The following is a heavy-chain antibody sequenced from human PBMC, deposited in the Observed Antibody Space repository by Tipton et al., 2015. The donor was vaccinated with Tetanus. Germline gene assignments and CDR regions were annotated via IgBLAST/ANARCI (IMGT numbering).Heavy chain of an antibody. V-gene: IGHV1-69*06. Sequence: QVQLVQSGAEVKKPGSSVKVSCKTSGGSFSTYITSWVRQAPGQGLEWMGGIIPIFGTITYAQKFQGRVTITADRSTNTAYMELNSLTSEDTAVYYCARSRGGTRVYYAIAFWGQGTLATVSS. CDR3: ARSRGGTRVYYAIAF. CDR1: GGSFSTYI. CDR2: IIPIFGTI. D-gene: IGHD3-22*01. J-gene: IGHJ4*02.